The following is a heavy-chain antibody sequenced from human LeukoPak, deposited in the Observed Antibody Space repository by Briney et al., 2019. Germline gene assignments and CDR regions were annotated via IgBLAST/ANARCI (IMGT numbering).Heavy chain of an antibody. CDR1: GFTFSSYA. Sequence: GGSLRLSCEASGFTFSSYAMTWVRQAPGKGLEWVSGIYASGSATHYADTVKGRFTISRDNSKNTLYLQMNSLRAEDTAVYYCAKRPRDSSGYYLGAFDMWGQGIMVTVSS. CDR2: IYASGSAT. J-gene: IGHJ3*02. CDR3: AKRPRDSSGYYLGAFDM. V-gene: IGHV3-23*01. D-gene: IGHD3-22*01.